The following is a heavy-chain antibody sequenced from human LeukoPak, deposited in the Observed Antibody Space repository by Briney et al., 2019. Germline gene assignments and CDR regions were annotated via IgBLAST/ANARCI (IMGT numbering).Heavy chain of an antibody. Sequence: ASVKVSCKASGYTFTGYYMHWVRQGPGQGLEWMGWINPNSGGTNYAQKFQGRVTMTRDTSISTAYMELSRLRSDDTAVYYCASSYCSSTSCYDTIDYWGQGTLVTVSS. CDR3: ASSYCSSTSCYDTIDY. D-gene: IGHD2-2*01. V-gene: IGHV1-2*02. CDR1: GYTFTGYY. J-gene: IGHJ4*02. CDR2: INPNSGGT.